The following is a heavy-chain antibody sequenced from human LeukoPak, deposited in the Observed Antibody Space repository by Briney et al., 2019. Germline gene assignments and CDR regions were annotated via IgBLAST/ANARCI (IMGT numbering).Heavy chain of an antibody. V-gene: IGHV1-69*04. CDR1: GGTFSSYA. J-gene: IGHJ4*02. Sequence: SVKVSCKASGGTFSSYAISWVRQAPGQGLEWMGRIIPIFGIANYAQKFQGRVTITADKSTSTAYMELGSLRSEDTAVYYCASHPLLGMATIGRTFDYWGQGTLVTVSS. D-gene: IGHD5-24*01. CDR3: ASHPLLGMATIGRTFDY. CDR2: IIPIFGIA.